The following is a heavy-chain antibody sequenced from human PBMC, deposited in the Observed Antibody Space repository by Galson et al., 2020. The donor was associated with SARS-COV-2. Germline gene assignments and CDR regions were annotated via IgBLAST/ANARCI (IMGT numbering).Heavy chain of an antibody. CDR1: RYIFTHFY. V-gene: IGHV1-2*02. Sequence: ASVKVSRQHSRYIFTHFYIHRVRQAPGQALEWTGWINPNSGGTNYAQRFQGRVTMTRDTSINAAYIELNWLTSDVTAVYYWARDRRWRIVVAPGNYWGQGTLVTFS. CDR2: INPNSGGT. D-gene: IGHD1-26*01. CDR3: ARDRRWRIVVAPGNY. J-gene: IGHJ4*02.